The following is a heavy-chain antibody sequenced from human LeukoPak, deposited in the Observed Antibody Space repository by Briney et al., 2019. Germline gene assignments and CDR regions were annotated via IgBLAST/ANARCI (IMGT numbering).Heavy chain of an antibody. CDR3: VCEPGTTGTIPFDY. CDR1: GFAFSSYS. CDR2: IWPDGSNK. Sequence: GGSLRLSCEAAGFAFSSYSMHWVRQAPGKGLEWVAAIWPDGSNKYYADSVKGRFTISRDNSKNTLYLQMNSLRAEDTAVYYCVCEPGTTGTIPFDYWGQGTLVTVSS. V-gene: IGHV3-33*01. D-gene: IGHD1-1*01. J-gene: IGHJ4*02.